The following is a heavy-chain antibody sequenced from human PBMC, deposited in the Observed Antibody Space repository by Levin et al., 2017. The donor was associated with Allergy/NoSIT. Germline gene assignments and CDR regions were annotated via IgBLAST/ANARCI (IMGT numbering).Heavy chain of an antibody. D-gene: IGHD3-10*01. CDR3: AKSGEYYDSGSYGDY. Sequence: GALKISCAASGFTFSNFAINWVRQAPGKGLEWVSTISISGGITYYADSVRGRFTISRDKFTNTVFLQMNSLRAEDTALYYCAKSGEYYDSGSYGDYWGPGTLVTVSS. CDR1: GFTFSNFA. J-gene: IGHJ4*02. CDR2: ISISGGIT. V-gene: IGHV3-23*01.